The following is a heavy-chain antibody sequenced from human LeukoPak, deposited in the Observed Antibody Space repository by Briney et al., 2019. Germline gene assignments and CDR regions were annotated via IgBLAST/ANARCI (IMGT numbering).Heavy chain of an antibody. CDR3: ARDRALSGSYLYYFDY. D-gene: IGHD1-26*01. V-gene: IGHV1-2*02. CDR2: INPNSGGT. CDR1: GYTFTGYY. J-gene: IGHJ4*02. Sequence: ASVKVSCKASGYTFTGYYMHWVRQAPGQGLEWMGWINPNSGGTNYAQKFQGRVTMTRDTFISTAYMELSRLRSDDTAVYYCARDRALSGSYLYYFDYWGQGTLVTVSS.